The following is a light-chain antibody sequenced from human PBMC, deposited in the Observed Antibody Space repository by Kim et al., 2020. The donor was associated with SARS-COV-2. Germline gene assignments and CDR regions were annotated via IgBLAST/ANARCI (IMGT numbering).Light chain of an antibody. Sequence: DVVLTQSPLSLPVTLGQPASISCRSSQSVVHSSGNTYLNWFQQRPGQSPRRLIYKVSNRDSGVPDRFSGSGSGPDFTLKISRVEAEDVAVYYSMQGTHWPYTFGQGTKLEI. CDR2: KVS. J-gene: IGKJ2*01. CDR3: MQGTHWPYT. CDR1: QSVVHSSGNTY. V-gene: IGKV2-30*02.